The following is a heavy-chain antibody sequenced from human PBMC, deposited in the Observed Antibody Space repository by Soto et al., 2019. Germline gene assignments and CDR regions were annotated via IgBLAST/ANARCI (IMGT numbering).Heavy chain of an antibody. CDR2: ISGYHGKT. CDR3: AREDSSGWYWLDS. CDR1: GYTFSSHG. V-gene: IGHV1-18*01. J-gene: IGHJ5*01. Sequence: QVQLVQSGGEVKKPGASVKVSCKTSGYTFSSHGISWVRQAPGQGLEWMGWISGYHGKTNYAQKFQDRVXXTXDXXTSTAYMELRSLRSDDTAMYYCAREDSSGWYWLDSWGQGTLVTVSA. D-gene: IGHD6-19*01.